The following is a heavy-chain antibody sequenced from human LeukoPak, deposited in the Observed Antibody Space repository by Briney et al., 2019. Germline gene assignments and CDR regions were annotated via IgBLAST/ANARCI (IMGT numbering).Heavy chain of an antibody. Sequence: GGSLRLSCAASGFXFSNYWMHWVRQAPGKGLVWVSRINADGSTTTYADSVKGRFTISRDNAKNTLYLQVNSLRAEDTAVYYCARGSGGPFDYWGQGTLVTVSS. V-gene: IGHV3-74*01. D-gene: IGHD2-15*01. J-gene: IGHJ4*02. CDR3: ARGSGGPFDY. CDR2: INADGSTT. CDR1: GFXFSNYW.